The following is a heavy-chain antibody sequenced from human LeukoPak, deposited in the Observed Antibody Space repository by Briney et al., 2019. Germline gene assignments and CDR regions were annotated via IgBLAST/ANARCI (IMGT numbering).Heavy chain of an antibody. J-gene: IGHJ6*02. CDR1: GFTFSSYA. Sequence: GGSLRLSCAAPGFTFSSYAMSWVRQAPGKGLEWVSAISGSGGSTYYADSVKGRFTISRDNSKNTLYLQMNSLRAEDTAVYYCAKGQSAYSSGWYAPGYYYYYGMDVWGQGTTVTVSS. V-gene: IGHV3-23*01. D-gene: IGHD6-19*01. CDR3: AKGQSAYSSGWYAPGYYYYYGMDV. CDR2: ISGSGGST.